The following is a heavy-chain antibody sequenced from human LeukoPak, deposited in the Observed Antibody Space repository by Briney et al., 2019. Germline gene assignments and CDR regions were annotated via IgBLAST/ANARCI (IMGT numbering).Heavy chain of an antibody. J-gene: IGHJ6*03. D-gene: IGHD2-2*01. CDR3: ASACSSTSCHVLDYMDV. Sequence: ASVKVSCKSSGYTFTCYYMHWVRQAPGQGLEWMGWINPNSGGTNYAQQFQGSVTMTRDTSIRPAYMELSRLISDDTAVYYCASACSSTSCHVLDYMDVWGKGTTVTVSS. CDR1: GYTFTCYY. V-gene: IGHV1-2*02. CDR2: INPNSGGT.